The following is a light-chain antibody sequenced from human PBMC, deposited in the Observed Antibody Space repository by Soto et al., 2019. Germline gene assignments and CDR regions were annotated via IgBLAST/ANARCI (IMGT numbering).Light chain of an antibody. CDR3: QQYGSSLRT. CDR1: QGVASRS. V-gene: IGKV3-20*01. J-gene: IGKJ1*01. CDR2: DSS. Sequence: EIVLTQSPGTLSLSPGERATLSCRASQGVASRSLAWHQQQPRHAPRLLIYDSSTRTTVIPDRFSGSGSGTDFTLTISRLEPEDFAVYYCQQYGSSLRTFGQGTKVEIK.